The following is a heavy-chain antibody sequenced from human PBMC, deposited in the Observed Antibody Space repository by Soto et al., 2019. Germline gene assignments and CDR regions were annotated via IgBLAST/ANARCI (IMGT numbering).Heavy chain of an antibody. J-gene: IGHJ5*02. CDR2: IIPIFGTA. CDR3: ARDHSFVVLGYCSGGSCPTSWFDP. CDR1: GGTFSSYA. V-gene: IGHV1-69*13. D-gene: IGHD2-15*01. Sequence: ASVKVSCKASGGTFSSYAISWVRQAPGQGLEWMGGIIPIFGTANYAQKFQGRVTITADESTSTAYMELSSLRSEDTAVYYCARDHSFVVLGYCSGGSCPTSWFDPWGQGTLVTVSS.